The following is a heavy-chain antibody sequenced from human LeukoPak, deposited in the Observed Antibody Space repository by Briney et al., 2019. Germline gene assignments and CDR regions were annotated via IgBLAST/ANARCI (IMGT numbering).Heavy chain of an antibody. CDR3: AREAVVTATGIGWYGMDV. Sequence: ASVTVSFKASGYTFSGYYMYWVRQAPGQGLEWMGWINPNSGGTKYPQKFQGRVTMTRDTSISTAYMELSRLRSDDTAVYYCAREAVVTATGIGWYGMDVWGQGTTVTVSS. CDR2: INPNSGGT. V-gene: IGHV1-2*02. CDR1: GYTFSGYY. J-gene: IGHJ6*02. D-gene: IGHD2-21*02.